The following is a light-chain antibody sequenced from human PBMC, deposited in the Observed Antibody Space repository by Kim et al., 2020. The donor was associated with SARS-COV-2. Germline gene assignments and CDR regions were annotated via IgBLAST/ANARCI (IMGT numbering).Light chain of an antibody. CDR3: QSFDDNHQLV. CDR1: GGSIVTNY. CDR2: ENN. V-gene: IGLV6-57*02. J-gene: IGLJ3*02. Sequence: NFMLTQPHSVSESPGKVVIISCSGSGGSIVTNYVQWYQQRPGSAPTNVIYENNKRPSGVPDRFSGSIDGSSNSASLIISGLRTEDEADYHCQSFDDNHQLVFGGGTQLTVL.